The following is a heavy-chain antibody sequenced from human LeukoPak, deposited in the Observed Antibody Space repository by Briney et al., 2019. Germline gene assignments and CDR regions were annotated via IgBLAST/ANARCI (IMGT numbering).Heavy chain of an antibody. Sequence: ASVKVSCKASGYTFTGYYMHWVRQAPGQGLEWMGWINPNSGGTNYAQKFQGRVTMTSDTSISSVYMELSRLTSDDAAVYYCARDRGSPDTFEIWGQGTMVTVSS. J-gene: IGHJ3*02. V-gene: IGHV1-2*02. CDR3: ARDRGSPDTFEI. CDR2: INPNSGGT. CDR1: GYTFTGYY.